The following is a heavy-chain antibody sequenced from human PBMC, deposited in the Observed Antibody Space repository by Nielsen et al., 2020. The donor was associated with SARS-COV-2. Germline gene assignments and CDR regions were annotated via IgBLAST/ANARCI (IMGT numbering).Heavy chain of an antibody. CDR2: INPNSGGT. D-gene: IGHD3-10*01. J-gene: IGHJ4*02. Sequence: ASVKVSCKASGYTFTGYYMHWVRQAPGQGLEWMGRINPNSGGTNYAQKFQGRVTMTRDTSISTAYMELSRLRSDDTAVYYCARSRGIWFGELAPVSYWGQGTLVTVSS. CDR1: GYTFTGYY. CDR3: ARSRGIWFGELAPVSY. V-gene: IGHV1-2*06.